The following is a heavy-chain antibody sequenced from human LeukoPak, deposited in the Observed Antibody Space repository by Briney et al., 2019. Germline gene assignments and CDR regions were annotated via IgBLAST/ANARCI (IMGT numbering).Heavy chain of an antibody. D-gene: IGHD3-10*01. J-gene: IGHJ4*02. CDR1: GFTFSSRDW. CDR3: ATPYYYSSGSHPF. V-gene: IGHV3-7*01. Sequence: GGSLRLSCVASGFTFSSRDWMTWVRQAPGKGLEWVANIKQDGSEKNYVDSVKGRFTTSRDNAKNSLYLHMNSLRAEDTAIYYCATPYYYSSGSHPFWGQGTLVTVSS. CDR2: IKQDGSEK.